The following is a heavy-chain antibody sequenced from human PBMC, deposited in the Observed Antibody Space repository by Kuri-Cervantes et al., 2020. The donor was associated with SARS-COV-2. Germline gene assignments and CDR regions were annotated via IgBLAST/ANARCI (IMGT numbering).Heavy chain of an antibody. Sequence: GSPLRSPFAPAGFPFSVCAMHWVRQAPGKGLEYVAVISYDGSNIYYADSVKGRFTISRDNSENTVYLQMNSLRAEDTVVYYWARDTGSRSTFLWGYFDDWGQGTLVTVSS. D-gene: IGHD2-21*01. CDR3: ARDTGSRSTFLWGYFDD. CDR2: ISYDGSNI. J-gene: IGHJ4*02. CDR1: GFPFSVCA. V-gene: IGHV3-30-3*01.